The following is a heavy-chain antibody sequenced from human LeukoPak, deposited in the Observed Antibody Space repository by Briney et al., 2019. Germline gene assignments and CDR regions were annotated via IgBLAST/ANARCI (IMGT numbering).Heavy chain of an antibody. V-gene: IGHV3-48*04. CDR2: ISSGATTI. J-gene: IGHJ4*02. CDR3: ARDPYSRGWPYFDY. CDR1: GFTFSSYS. D-gene: IGHD6-19*01. Sequence: PGGSLRLSCAASGFTFSSYSMNWVRQAPGKGLEWISYISSGATTIYYADSVKGRFTISRDNAKNSLYLQMNSLRGGDTAVYYCARDPYSRGWPYFDYWGQGILVTVSS.